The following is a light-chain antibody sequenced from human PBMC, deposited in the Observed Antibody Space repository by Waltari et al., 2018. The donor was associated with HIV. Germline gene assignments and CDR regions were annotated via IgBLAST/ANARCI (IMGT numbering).Light chain of an antibody. CDR3: CSYAGSSTLV. V-gene: IGLV2-23*02. CDR2: EVS. CDR1: SSNIGPYNL. Sequence: QSALTQPASVSGSPGQSITISCTGTSSNIGPYNLVSWHQQHPGKAPKTLIYEVSQRPSGFSNRFSGAKSGNTASLTISGLQAEDEADYYCCSYAGSSTLVFGGGTKVTVL. J-gene: IGLJ3*02.